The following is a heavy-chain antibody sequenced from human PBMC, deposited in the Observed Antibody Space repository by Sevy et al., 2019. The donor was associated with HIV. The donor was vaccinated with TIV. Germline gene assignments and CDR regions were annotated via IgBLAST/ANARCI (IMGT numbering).Heavy chain of an antibody. J-gene: IGHJ3*02. Sequence: SETLSLTCTVSGGSISSSSYYWGWIRQPPGKGLEWIGGIYYSGSTYYNPSLKSRVTISVDTSKNQFSLKLSSVTAADTAVYYCASLDYGDYDAFDIWGQGTMVTVSS. CDR3: ASLDYGDYDAFDI. CDR1: GGSISSSSYY. CDR2: IYYSGST. V-gene: IGHV4-39*01. D-gene: IGHD4-17*01.